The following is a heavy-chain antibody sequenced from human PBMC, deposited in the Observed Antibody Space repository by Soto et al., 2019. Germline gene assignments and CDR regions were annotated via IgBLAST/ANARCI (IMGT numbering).Heavy chain of an antibody. CDR3: ARDSSGWYGFDY. D-gene: IGHD6-19*01. CDR2: IYWDDDK. Sequence: QITLKESGPTLVKPTQTLTLTCTFSGFSLSTSGVGVGWIRQPPGKALEWLALIYWDDDKRYSPSLKSRLAIMKDASKNQVVLTMTNMDPVDTATYFCARDSSGWYGFDYWGQGTLVTFSS. V-gene: IGHV2-5*02. J-gene: IGHJ4*02. CDR1: GFSLSTSGVG.